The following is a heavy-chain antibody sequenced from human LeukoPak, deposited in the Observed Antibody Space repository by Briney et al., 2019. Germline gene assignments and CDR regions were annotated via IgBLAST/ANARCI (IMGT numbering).Heavy chain of an antibody. CDR1: AFTLSDHH. CDR2: ITQTASSM. D-gene: IGHD3-16*01. J-gene: IGHJ4*02. Sequence: PRRSLRPSCAVSAFTLSDHHMSWIRQAPGAALEWVAYITQTASSMSYSDSVKGRSTIYSDNVRNSLYLQMDSLRPEDTGVYYWGRGHGGLDYWGRGTLLTVSS. V-gene: IGHV3-11*01. CDR3: GRGHGGLDY.